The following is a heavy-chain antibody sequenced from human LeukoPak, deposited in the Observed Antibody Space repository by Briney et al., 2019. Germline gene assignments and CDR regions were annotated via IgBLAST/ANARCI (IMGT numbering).Heavy chain of an antibody. CDR3: ARQGVAHAFDI. Sequence: PSETLSLTCAVSGYSISSGYYWGWIRQPPGKGVEWVWSIYNSGSTHYNPSLQSRVTISVDTSKNQFSLKLSSVTAADTAVYYCARQGVAHAFDIWGQGTMVTVSS. CDR1: GYSISSGYY. V-gene: IGHV4-38-2*01. J-gene: IGHJ3*02. CDR2: IYNSGST. D-gene: IGHD3-3*01.